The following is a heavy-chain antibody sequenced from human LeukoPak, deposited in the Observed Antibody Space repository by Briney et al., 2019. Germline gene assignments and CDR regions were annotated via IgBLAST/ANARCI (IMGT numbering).Heavy chain of an antibody. CDR2: ITGSGGTT. V-gene: IGHV3-23*01. CDR1: GFTFSSYG. J-gene: IGHJ4*02. D-gene: IGHD3-22*01. CDR3: AKQLYDSSGYYFQYYFDY. Sequence: GGSLRLSCAASGFTFSSYGMSWVRQAPGKGPEWVSAITGSGGTTYYADSVKGRSTISRDNSKNTLYLQMNSLRAEDTAVYYCAKQLYDSSGYYFQYYFDYWGQGTLVTVSS.